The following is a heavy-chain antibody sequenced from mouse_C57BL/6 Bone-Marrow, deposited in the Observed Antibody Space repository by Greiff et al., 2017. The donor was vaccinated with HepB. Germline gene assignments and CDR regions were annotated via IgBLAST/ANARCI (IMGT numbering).Heavy chain of an antibody. CDR2: IYPSDSET. Sequence: QVQLQQPGAELVRPGSSVKLSCKASGYTFTSYWMDWVKQRPGQGLEWIGNIYPSDSETHYNQKFKDKATLTVDKSSSTAYMQLSRLTSEDSAVYDCARIGAGTGSRGNYFDYWGQGTTLTVSS. CDR3: ARIGAGTGSRGNYFDY. J-gene: IGHJ2*01. CDR1: GYTFTSYW. V-gene: IGHV1-61*01. D-gene: IGHD1-1*01.